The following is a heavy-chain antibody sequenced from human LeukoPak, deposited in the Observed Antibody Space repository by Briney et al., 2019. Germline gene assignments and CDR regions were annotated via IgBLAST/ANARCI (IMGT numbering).Heavy chain of an antibody. V-gene: IGHV3-15*01. CDR3: ARHSTAVAGTEDY. D-gene: IGHD6-19*01. Sequence: GGSLRLSCAVSEFSFSAAWMSWVRQAPGKGLEWVGRIKSKADGGTTDYAAPVKGRFTISRDDSKNMLYLQMNSLKAEDTAVYYCARHSTAVAGTEDYWGQGTLVTVSS. CDR1: EFSFSAAW. J-gene: IGHJ4*02. CDR2: IKSKADGGTT.